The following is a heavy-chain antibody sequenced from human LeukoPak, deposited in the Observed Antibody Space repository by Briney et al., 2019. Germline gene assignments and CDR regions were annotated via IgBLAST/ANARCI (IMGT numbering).Heavy chain of an antibody. D-gene: IGHD3-16*01. CDR3: ARDYHRWNLGWFDP. CDR2: INPNSGGT. Sequence: ASVKVSCKASGYTFTGYYMHWVRQAPGQGLEWMGWINPNSGGTNYAQKFQGRVTMTRDTSISTAYMELSRLRSDDTAVYYCARDYHRWNLGWFDPWGQGTLVTVSS. CDR1: GYTFTGYY. J-gene: IGHJ5*02. V-gene: IGHV1-2*02.